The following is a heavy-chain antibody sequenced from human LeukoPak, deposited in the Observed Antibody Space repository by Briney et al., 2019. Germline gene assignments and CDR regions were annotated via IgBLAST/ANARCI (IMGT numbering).Heavy chain of an antibody. J-gene: IGHJ4*02. CDR1: QFTFSNYA. V-gene: IGHV3-23*01. CDR2: ISGSGNTT. Sequence: GGSLRLSCAASQFTFSNYAMSWVRQAPGKGLEWVSAISGSGNTTYFGDSVTGRFTISRDNSKNTLYLQMNSLRAEDTAVYYCAKEGYNWTPAGYFDYWGQGTLVTVSS. D-gene: IGHD1-20*01. CDR3: AKEGYNWTPAGYFDY.